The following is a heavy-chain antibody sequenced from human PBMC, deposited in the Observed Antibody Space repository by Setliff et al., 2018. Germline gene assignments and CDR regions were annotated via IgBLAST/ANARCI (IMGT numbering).Heavy chain of an antibody. CDR3: ATGPRDNRNFLNWLGS. V-gene: IGHV3-15*01. J-gene: IGHJ5*01. CDR2: IKSSTEDAST. CDR1: GITFKNAW. D-gene: IGHD3-3*01. Sequence: PSETLRLSCAASGITFKNAWMTWVRQAPGKGLEWVGRIKSSTEDASTDLAAAVKGRFTMSRDDSRNTVYLQMSSLKSEDTALYFCATGPRDNRNFLNWLGSWGQGTLVTVSS.